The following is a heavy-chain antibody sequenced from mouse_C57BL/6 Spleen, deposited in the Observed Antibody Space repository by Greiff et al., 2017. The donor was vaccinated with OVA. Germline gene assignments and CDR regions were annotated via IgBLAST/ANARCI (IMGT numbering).Heavy chain of an antibody. CDR1: GYAFTNYL. CDR3: ARRERNFDY. V-gene: IGHV1-54*01. J-gene: IGHJ2*01. CDR2: INPGSGGT. Sequence: VMLVESGAELVRPGTSVKVSCKASGYAFTNYLIEWVKQRPGQGLEWIGVINPGSGGTNYNEKFKGKATLTADKSSSTAYMQLSSLTSEDSAVYFCARRERNFDYWGQGTTLTVSS.